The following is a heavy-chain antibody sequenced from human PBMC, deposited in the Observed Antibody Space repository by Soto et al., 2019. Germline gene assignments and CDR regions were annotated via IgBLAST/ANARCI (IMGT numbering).Heavy chain of an antibody. V-gene: IGHV3-7*03. CDR2: IKFDGSEK. CDR1: GFTFSDYW. D-gene: IGHD2-2*01. Sequence: AGGSLRLSCEASGFTFSDYWMSWVRQAPGKGPEWVANIKFDGSEKQYVDSVRGRFTISRDNSRSSLSLQMNSLRAGDTAVYYCVEDGGYCSSSTCYAPRNHYFDSWGQGTLVTVSS. CDR3: VEDGGYCSSSTCYAPRNHYFDS. J-gene: IGHJ4*02.